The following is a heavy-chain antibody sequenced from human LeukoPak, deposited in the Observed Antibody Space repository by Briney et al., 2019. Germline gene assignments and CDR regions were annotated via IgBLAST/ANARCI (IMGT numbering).Heavy chain of an antibody. V-gene: IGHV1-24*01. CDR1: GYTLTELS. J-gene: IGHJ4*02. Sequence: ASVKVSCKVSGYTLTELSMHWVRQAPGKGREGMGGFDPEDGETIYAQKFQGRVTMTEDTSTDTAYMELSSLRSEDTAVYYCATARYDFWSGYYQYYFDYWGQGTLVTVSS. CDR3: ATARYDFWSGYYQYYFDY. D-gene: IGHD3-3*01. CDR2: FDPEDGET.